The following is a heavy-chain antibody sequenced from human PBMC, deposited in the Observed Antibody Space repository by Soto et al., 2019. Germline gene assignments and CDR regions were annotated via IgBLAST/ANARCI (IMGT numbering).Heavy chain of an antibody. V-gene: IGHV3-33*01. D-gene: IGHD3-3*01. CDR2: IWYDGSNK. CDR3: ARGSPPLRFLEWLPPDH. CDR1: GFTFSSYG. Sequence: GGSLRLSCAASGFTFSSYGMHWVRQAPGKGLEWVAVIWYDGSNKYYADSVKGRFTISRDNSKNTLYLQMNSLRAEDTAVYYCARGSPPLRFLEWLPPDHWGQGTLVTVSS. J-gene: IGHJ4*02.